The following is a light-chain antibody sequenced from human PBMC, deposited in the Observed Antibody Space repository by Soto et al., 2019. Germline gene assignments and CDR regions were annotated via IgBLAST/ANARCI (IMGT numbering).Light chain of an antibody. CDR3: QSYDNSLGGSWV. Sequence: QSVLTQPPSVSGAPGQRVTISCTGSSSNIGAGFDVHWYHQIAGTAPKLLIYGNSNRPSGVPDRFSGSKSGTSASLAINGLQAEDEDHYYCQSYDNSLGGSWVFGGGTKLTVL. J-gene: IGLJ3*02. V-gene: IGLV1-40*01. CDR2: GNS. CDR1: SSNIGAGFD.